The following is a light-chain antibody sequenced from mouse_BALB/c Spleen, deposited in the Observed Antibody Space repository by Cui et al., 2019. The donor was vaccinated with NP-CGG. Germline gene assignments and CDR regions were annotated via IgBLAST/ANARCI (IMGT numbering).Light chain of an antibody. CDR3: ALWYSNHWV. V-gene: IGLV1*01. Sequence: QAVVTQESALTTSPGETVTLTCRSSTGAVTTSNYANWVQEKPDHLFTGLIGGTNNRAPGVPARFSSSLIGDKAALTITGAQIEDEATYFCALWYSNHWVFGGGTKLTVL. CDR2: GTN. J-gene: IGLJ1*01. CDR1: TGAVTTSNY.